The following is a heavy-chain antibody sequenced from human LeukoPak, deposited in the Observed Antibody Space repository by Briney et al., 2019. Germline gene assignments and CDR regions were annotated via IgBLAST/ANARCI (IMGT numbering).Heavy chain of an antibody. CDR1: GYSFTSYW. V-gene: IGHV5-51*01. Sequence: LGESLKISCKGSGYSFTSYWIGWVRQMPGKGLEWMGIIYPGDSDTRYSPSFQGQVTISADKSISTAYLQWSSLKASDTAMYYCARQIGTSYYYYGRDVWGKGTTVTVSS. D-gene: IGHD1-1*01. J-gene: IGHJ6*04. CDR2: IYPGDSDT. CDR3: ARQIGTSYYYYGRDV.